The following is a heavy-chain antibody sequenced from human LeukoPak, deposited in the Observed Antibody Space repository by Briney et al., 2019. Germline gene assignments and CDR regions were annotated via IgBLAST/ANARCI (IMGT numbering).Heavy chain of an antibody. D-gene: IGHD2-15*01. CDR2: IYHSGST. Sequence: PSQTLSLTCAVSGGSLSSGGYSWSWIRQPPGTGLEWIGYIYHSGSTYYNPSLKSRVTISVDRSKSQFSLKLSSVTAADTAVYYCATGGSGAVDYWGQGTLVTVSS. CDR3: ATGGSGAVDY. CDR1: GGSLSSGGYS. J-gene: IGHJ4*02. V-gene: IGHV4-30-2*01.